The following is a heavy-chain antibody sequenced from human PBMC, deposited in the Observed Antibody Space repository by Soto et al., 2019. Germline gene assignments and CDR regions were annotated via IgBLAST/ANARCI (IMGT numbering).Heavy chain of an antibody. CDR2: IWYDGSNK. Sequence: QVQLVESGGGVVQPGRSLRLSCAASGFTFSSYGMHWVRQAPAKGLEWVAVIWYDGSNKYYADSVKGRFTISRDNSKNTLYLQMNSLRAEDTAVYYCARVYGDYYGMDVWGQGTTVTVSS. J-gene: IGHJ6*02. CDR1: GFTFSSYG. D-gene: IGHD4-17*01. V-gene: IGHV3-33*01. CDR3: ARVYGDYYGMDV.